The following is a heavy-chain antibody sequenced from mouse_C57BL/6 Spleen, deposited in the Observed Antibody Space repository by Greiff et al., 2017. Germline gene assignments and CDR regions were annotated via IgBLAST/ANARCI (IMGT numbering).Heavy chain of an antibody. CDR3: ARPGTGYFDY. CDR1: GFTFSDYG. V-gene: IGHV5-17*01. J-gene: IGHJ2*01. D-gene: IGHD4-1*01. CDR2: ISSGSSTI. Sequence: EVMLVESGGGLVKPGGSLKLSCAASGFTFSDYGMHWVRQAPEKGLEWVAYISSGSSTIYYADTVKGRFTISRDNAKNTLFLQMTSLRSEDTAMYYCARPGTGYFDYWGQGTTRTVSS.